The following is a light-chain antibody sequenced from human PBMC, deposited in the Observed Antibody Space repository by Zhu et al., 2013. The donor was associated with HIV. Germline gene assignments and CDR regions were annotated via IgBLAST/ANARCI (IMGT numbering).Light chain of an antibody. Sequence: QSVLTQPPSVSGAPGQRVTISCTGSTSNIGGGYDVQWYQQLPGAAPKLIVYYNSLRPSGVPDRFSGSKSGTSASLAISGLQAEDEADYYCQSYDSSLSGSVFGGGTKLTVL. CDR2: YNS. V-gene: IGLV1-40*01. J-gene: IGLJ3*02. CDR1: TSNIGGGYD. CDR3: QSYDSSLSGSV.